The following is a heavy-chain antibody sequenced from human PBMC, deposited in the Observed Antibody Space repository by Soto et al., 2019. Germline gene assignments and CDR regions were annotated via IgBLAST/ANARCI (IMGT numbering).Heavy chain of an antibody. D-gene: IGHD3-22*01. CDR2: IWYDGSNK. CDR3: SRFYVIRRSYYFPRY. J-gene: IGHJ4*02. V-gene: IGHV3-33*01. CDR1: GVTFSSYG. Sequence: GGALRLCCGGSGVTFSSYGMHWGRQAPGKGLEWVAVIWYDGSNKYYADSVKGRFTISRDKSKNTLYLQMNSLRAEDTAVYYFSRFYVIRRSYYFPRYCGPAPLLTLSS.